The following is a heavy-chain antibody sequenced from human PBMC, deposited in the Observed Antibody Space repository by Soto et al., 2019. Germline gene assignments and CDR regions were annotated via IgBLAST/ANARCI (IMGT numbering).Heavy chain of an antibody. J-gene: IGHJ4*02. D-gene: IGHD3-10*01. CDR3: AREKAAGRNMVRGVRYIDF. CDR1: GGSFSGYY. Sequence: SETLSLTCAVYGGSFSGYYWSWIRQPPGKGLEWIGEINHSGSTNYNPSLKSRVTISVDTSKNQFSLKLSSVTAADTAVYYCAREKAAGRNMVRGVRYIDFWGQGTLVTVSS. CDR2: INHSGST. V-gene: IGHV4-34*01.